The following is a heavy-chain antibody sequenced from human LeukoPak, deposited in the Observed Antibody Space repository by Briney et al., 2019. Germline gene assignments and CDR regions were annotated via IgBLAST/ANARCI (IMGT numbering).Heavy chain of an antibody. Sequence: ASVKVSCKTSGNTFPSNAMHWVRQAPGQGLEWMGIINPSGGSTSYAQKFQGRVTMTRDMSTSTVYMELSSLRSEDTAVYYCARSSSSWSYDYWGQGTLVTVSS. V-gene: IGHV1-46*01. CDR2: INPSGGST. D-gene: IGHD6-13*01. CDR1: GNTFPSNA. J-gene: IGHJ4*02. CDR3: ARSSSSWSYDY.